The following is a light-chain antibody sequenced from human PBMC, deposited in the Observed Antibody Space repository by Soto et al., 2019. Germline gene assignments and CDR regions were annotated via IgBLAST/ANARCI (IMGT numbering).Light chain of an antibody. CDR1: QNVNKW. CDR3: QQYNSYSPWT. J-gene: IGKJ1*01. Sequence: DLQMTQSPSTLSASVGDRVTITCRASQNVNKWLAWFQQKPGKVPKLLIFDASTLQTGVPSRFGGGGSGTEFTLTISGLQPDDLATYYCQQYNSYSPWTVGTGTKVDIK. V-gene: IGKV1-5*01. CDR2: DAS.